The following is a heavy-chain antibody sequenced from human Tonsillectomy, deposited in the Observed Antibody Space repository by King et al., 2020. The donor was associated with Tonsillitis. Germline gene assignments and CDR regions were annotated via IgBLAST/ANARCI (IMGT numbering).Heavy chain of an antibody. CDR3: ARLYCTSTSCYGGLDY. J-gene: IGHJ4*02. V-gene: IGHV3-21*01. D-gene: IGHD2-2*01. CDR1: EFTFSSYS. CDR2: ISSSGGYK. Sequence: ELQLVEAGGGLVKPGGSLRLSCAASEFTFSSYSMKLVRQAPAKGLEWVSSISSSGGYKYYAASVKGRFTISRDNAKNSLYLQMNSLRAEDTAVYYCARLYCTSTSCYGGLDYWGQGTLVTVSS.